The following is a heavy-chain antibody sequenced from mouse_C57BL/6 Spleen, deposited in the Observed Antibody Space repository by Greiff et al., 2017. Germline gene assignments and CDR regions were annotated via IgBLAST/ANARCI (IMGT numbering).Heavy chain of an antibody. D-gene: IGHD2-5*01. CDR2: IYPGDGDT. J-gene: IGHJ2*01. CDR1: GYAFSSSW. CDR3: ASPYSNYNYFDD. V-gene: IGHV1-82*01. Sequence: QVQLQQSGPELVKPGASVKISCKASGYAFSSSWMNWVKQRPGKGLEWIGRIYPGDGDTNYNGKFKGKATLTADKSSSTAYMQLSSLTAEDSAVYFCASPYSNYNYFDDWGQGTTLTVSS.